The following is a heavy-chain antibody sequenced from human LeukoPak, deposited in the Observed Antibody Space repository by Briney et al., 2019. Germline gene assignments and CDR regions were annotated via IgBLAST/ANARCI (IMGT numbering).Heavy chain of an antibody. Sequence: GGSLRLSCAASEFSVGSNYMTWVRQAPGKGLEWVSLIYSGGSTYYADSVKGRFTISRDNSKNTLYLQMNSLRAEDTAVYYCAKWFLYDSSGYSMEYFQHWGQGTLVTVSS. J-gene: IGHJ1*01. D-gene: IGHD3-22*01. V-gene: IGHV3-66*01. CDR1: EFSVGSNY. CDR3: AKWFLYDSSGYSMEYFQH. CDR2: IYSGGST.